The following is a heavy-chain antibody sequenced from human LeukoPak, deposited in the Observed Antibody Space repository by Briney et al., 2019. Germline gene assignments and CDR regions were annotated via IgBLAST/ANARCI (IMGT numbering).Heavy chain of an antibody. CDR1: GGSISSGSYY. CDR3: ALGGESFDS. Sequence: SETLSLTCTVSGGSISSGSYYWSWIRQPAGKGLEWIGRIYTSGSTNYNPSLKSRVTISVDTSKNQFSLKLSSVTAADTAVYYCALGGESFDSWGQGTPVTVSS. D-gene: IGHD3-10*01. V-gene: IGHV4-61*02. J-gene: IGHJ4*02. CDR2: IYTSGST.